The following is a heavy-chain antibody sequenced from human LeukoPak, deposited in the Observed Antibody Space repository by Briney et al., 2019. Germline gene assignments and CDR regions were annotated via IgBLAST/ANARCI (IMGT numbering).Heavy chain of an antibody. J-gene: IGHJ4*02. CDR2: IFPGDYDT. Sequence: GESLKISCKASGYTFTNNWIGWVRQMPGKGLEWMGRIFPGDYDTRYSPAFQGQVTITADRSINTVYLQWNSLRASESAIYYCVKSWCRGILVCPDYWGQGTVVTVSS. D-gene: IGHD3-16*02. V-gene: IGHV5-51*01. CDR3: VKSWCRGILVCPDY. CDR1: GYTFTNNW.